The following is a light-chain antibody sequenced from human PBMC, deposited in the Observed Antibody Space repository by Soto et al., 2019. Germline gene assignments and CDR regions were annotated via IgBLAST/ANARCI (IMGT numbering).Light chain of an antibody. J-gene: IGKJ1*01. CDR1: QSVSSSY. CDR2: GAS. CDR3: QQYGNSPPWT. V-gene: IGKV3-20*01. Sequence: EIVLTQSPGTRSLSPGERATRSCRASQSVSSSYLAWYQQKPGQAPRLLIFGASSRATGIPDRFSGSGSGTDFTLTISRLEPEDFAVYYCQQYGNSPPWTFGQGTKVDIK.